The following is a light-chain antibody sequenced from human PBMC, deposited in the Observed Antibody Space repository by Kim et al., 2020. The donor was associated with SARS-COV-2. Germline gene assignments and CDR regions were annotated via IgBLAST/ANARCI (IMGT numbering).Light chain of an antibody. CDR2: TNN. CDR1: TSNHLITS. V-gene: IGLV1-47*01. CDR3: AACDDSFCV. J-gene: IGLJ3*02. Sequence: PPQLFTLSSPGHTSNHLITSFSSYPPLPGTAPILLLSTNNHRPAGVPYRFSGSPSATSASLAIIGLRSDDEAYYYCAACDDSFCVFGGGTQLTVL.